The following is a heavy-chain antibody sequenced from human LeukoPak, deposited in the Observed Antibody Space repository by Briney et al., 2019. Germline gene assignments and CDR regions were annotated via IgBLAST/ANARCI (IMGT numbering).Heavy chain of an antibody. CDR3: ARDVDWNYDL. CDR1: GFTFSNYW. Sequence: PGGSLRLSCVGSGFTFSNYWMNWVRQAPGKGLEWVANIKGSDKGHVDSVKGRISVSRDDARNSLYLQMDSLGAEDTAVYYCARDVDWNYDLWGQGTVVRVSS. CDR2: IKGSDK. V-gene: IGHV3-7*01. J-gene: IGHJ4*02. D-gene: IGHD1-7*01.